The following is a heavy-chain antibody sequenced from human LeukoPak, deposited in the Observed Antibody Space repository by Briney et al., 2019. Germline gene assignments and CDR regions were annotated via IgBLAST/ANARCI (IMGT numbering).Heavy chain of an antibody. J-gene: IGHJ4*02. Sequence: SETLSLTCTVSGGSTSTSNYYWGWIRQPPGKGLEWIGNIFYSGSTYYSPSLKSRVTISLDTSRNQFSLKLSSVTAADTAVYYCARVGTAAAGLIDYWGQGTLVTVSS. CDR1: GGSTSTSNYY. V-gene: IGHV4-39*07. CDR3: ARVGTAAAGLIDY. CDR2: IFYSGST. D-gene: IGHD6-13*01.